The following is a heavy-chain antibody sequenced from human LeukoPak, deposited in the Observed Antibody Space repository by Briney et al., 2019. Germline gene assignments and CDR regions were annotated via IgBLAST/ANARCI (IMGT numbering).Heavy chain of an antibody. CDR1: GVTFSDHY. Sequence: ASVKVSCKASGVTFSDHYIHWVRQAPGQGLEWMGWISPDSGASKYAQRFQGRVIMTRDTSISAAYMELSSLRSDDTAVYYGAKDRPRVATMVDGFEVWGQGTMVTVS. D-gene: IGHD5-12*01. V-gene: IGHV1-2*02. CDR2: ISPDSGAS. J-gene: IGHJ3*01. CDR3: AKDRPRVATMVDGFEV.